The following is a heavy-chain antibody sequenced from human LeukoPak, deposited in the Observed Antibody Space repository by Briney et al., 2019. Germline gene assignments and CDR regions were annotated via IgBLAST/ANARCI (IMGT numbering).Heavy chain of an antibody. V-gene: IGHV3-21*01. CDR2: ISSSSSYI. J-gene: IGHJ6*03. CDR1: GFTFSSYS. CDR3: ARDAAIMVYAQDYYYMDV. Sequence: PGGSLRLSCAASGFTFSSYSMNWVRQAPGKGLEWVPSISSSSSYIYYADSVKGRFTISRDNAKNSLYLQMNSLRAEDTAVYYCARDAAIMVYAQDYYYMDVWGKGTTVTVSS. D-gene: IGHD2-8*01.